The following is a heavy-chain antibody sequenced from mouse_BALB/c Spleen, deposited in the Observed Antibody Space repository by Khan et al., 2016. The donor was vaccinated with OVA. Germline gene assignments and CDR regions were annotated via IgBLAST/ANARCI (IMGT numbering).Heavy chain of an antibody. CDR1: GFTFNNYA. J-gene: IGHJ2*01. CDR3: ARQRGIYDGPFDY. D-gene: IGHD2-3*01. Sequence: VELVESGGGLVKPGGSLKLSCAASGFTFNNYAMSWVRQTPERRLEWVATVSSGGSYPYYPDSVKGRFTISSDNAKNTLYLQMRSLRSADTAMYYCARQRGIYDGPFDYWGQGTTLTVSS. V-gene: IGHV5-9-3*01. CDR2: VSSGGSYP.